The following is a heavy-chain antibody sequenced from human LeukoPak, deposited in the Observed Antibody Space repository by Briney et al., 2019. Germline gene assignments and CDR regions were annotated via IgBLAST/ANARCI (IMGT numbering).Heavy chain of an antibody. CDR2: VSAGHHA. CDR1: GFTLGGHD. Sequence: GGSLRLSCTASGFTLGGHDMHWVRQTTGDGLEWVAAVSAGHHAFYAGSVKGRFTVSREDAKNSLYLQVNSLRAGDTAVYYCVREARGYHYTYFDYWGQGSLVTVSS. V-gene: IGHV3-13*01. J-gene: IGHJ4*02. CDR3: VREARGYHYTYFDY. D-gene: IGHD5-18*01.